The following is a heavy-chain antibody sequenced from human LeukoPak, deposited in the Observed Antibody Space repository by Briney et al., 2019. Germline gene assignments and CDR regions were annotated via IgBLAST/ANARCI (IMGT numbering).Heavy chain of an antibody. J-gene: IGHJ4*02. CDR1: GYTFTSYG. Sequence: GASVKVSCKASGYTFTSYGISWVRQAPGQGLEWMGWISAYNGNTNYAQKLQGRVTMTTDTPTSTAYMELRSLRSDDTAVYYCARVDILTGYYFFDYWGQGTLVTVSS. D-gene: IGHD3-9*01. CDR3: ARVDILTGYYFFDY. CDR2: ISAYNGNT. V-gene: IGHV1-18*01.